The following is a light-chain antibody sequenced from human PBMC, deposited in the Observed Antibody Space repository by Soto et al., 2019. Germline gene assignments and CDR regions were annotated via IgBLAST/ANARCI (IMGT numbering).Light chain of an antibody. CDR2: EVS. Sequence: QSVLTQPASVSGSLGQSNTISCTGPSSDIGGCKYVSWYPQHPGKAPKLIIFEVSNRLSGVSDRFSGSNSGNTASLTISGLQAEDEADYYCTSYSRYRVLVFGGGTKVTVL. J-gene: IGLJ3*02. V-gene: IGLV2-14*01. CDR3: TSYSRYRVLV. CDR1: SSDIGGCKY.